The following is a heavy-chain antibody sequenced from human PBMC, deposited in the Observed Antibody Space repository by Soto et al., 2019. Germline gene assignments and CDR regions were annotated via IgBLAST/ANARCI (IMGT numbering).Heavy chain of an antibody. Sequence: GSLRLSCEASGFLFSDYWMTWVRLAPGRGLEWVANIKQDGSEKYYVDSVEGRFTISRDNAEKSLYLQMSSLRAEDTAAYYCARGEGAGLFGMDVWGQGTTVTVSS. D-gene: IGHD1-26*01. J-gene: IGHJ6*02. CDR1: GFLFSDYW. V-gene: IGHV3-7*03. CDR2: IKQDGSEK. CDR3: ARGEGAGLFGMDV.